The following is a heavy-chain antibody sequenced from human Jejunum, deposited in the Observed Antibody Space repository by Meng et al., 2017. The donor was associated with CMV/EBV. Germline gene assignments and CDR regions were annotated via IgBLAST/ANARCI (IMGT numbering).Heavy chain of an antibody. Sequence: TFIHAWMSWVLQAPGEGLEWVGRIKSNSDGGTAYYAAPVKGRFTFSRDDSKNTFYLQMNSLKTEDTAVYYCAADDSGSGSYLFDYWGQGTLVTVSS. CDR1: TFIHAW. J-gene: IGHJ4*02. CDR2: IKSNSDGGTA. D-gene: IGHD3-10*01. V-gene: IGHV3-15*01. CDR3: AADDSGSGSYLFDY.